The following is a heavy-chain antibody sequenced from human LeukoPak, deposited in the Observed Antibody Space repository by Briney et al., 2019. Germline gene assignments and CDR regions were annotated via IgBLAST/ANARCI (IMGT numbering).Heavy chain of an antibody. CDR1: GGSISSSSYF. Sequence: PSETLSLTCTVSGGSISSSSYFWAWIRRPPGKGLEWIGSIYYSGSPYYNSSLKSRVTISVDTSKNQFSLKLSSVTAADTAVYYCARLPERPRAGYWGQGTLVSVSS. CDR3: ARLPERPRAGY. CDR2: IYYSGSP. J-gene: IGHJ4*02. V-gene: IGHV4-39*01. D-gene: IGHD1-1*01.